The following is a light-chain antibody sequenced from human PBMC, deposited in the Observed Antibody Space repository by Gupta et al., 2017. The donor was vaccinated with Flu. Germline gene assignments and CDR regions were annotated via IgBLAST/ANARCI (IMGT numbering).Light chain of an antibody. J-gene: IGLJ3*02. CDR3: GSWDSTLAGGSWV. CDR2: ATN. V-gene: IGLV1-51*01. CDR1: SSNLGVRF. Sequence: QSVSTQPPSLSAAPGQQVTISCSTNSSNLGVRFVSWYQQSPATPPKRRIYATNRRPSGIPDRFSGAKSGTSASLATTRTQSGDEADDDGGSWDSTLAGGSWVFGGGTKLTVL.